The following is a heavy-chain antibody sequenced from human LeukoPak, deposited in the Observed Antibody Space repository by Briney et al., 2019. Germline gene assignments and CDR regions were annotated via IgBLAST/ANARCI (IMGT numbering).Heavy chain of an antibody. CDR2: INHSGST. D-gene: IGHD6-6*01. Sequence: PSETLSLTCAVYGGSFSGYYWSWIRQPPGKGLEWIGEINHSGSTNYNPSLKSRVTISVDTSKNQFSLKLTSVTAADTAVYFCATSSGLDYWGQGTLVTVSS. J-gene: IGHJ4*02. V-gene: IGHV4-34*01. CDR3: ATSSGLDY. CDR1: GGSFSGYY.